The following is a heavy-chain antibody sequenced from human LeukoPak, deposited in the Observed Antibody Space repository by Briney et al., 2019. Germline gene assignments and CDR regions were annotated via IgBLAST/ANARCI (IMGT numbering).Heavy chain of an antibody. CDR2: IYTSGST. D-gene: IGHD3-22*01. CDR1: GGSISSYY. CDR3: ARDSYDSSWGYMDV. V-gene: IGHV4-4*07. Sequence: ASETLSLTCTVSGGSISSYYWSWIRQPAGKGLEWIGRIYTSGSTNYNPSLKSRVTMSVDTSKSRFSLKLSSVTAADTAVYCCARDSYDSSWGYMDVWGKGTTVTVSS. J-gene: IGHJ6*03.